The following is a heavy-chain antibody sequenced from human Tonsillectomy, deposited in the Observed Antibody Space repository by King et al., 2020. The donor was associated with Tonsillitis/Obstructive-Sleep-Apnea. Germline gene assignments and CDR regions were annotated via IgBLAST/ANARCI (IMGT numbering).Heavy chain of an antibody. CDR1: GGSISSGGYY. D-gene: IGHD2-2*01. Sequence: QLQESGPGLVKPSQTLSLTCTVSGGSISSGGYYWSWIRQHPGKGLEWIGYIYYSGSTYYNPSLKSLVTISVDTSKNQFSLKLSSVTAADTAVYYCARMTCRSTSCYVDYWGQGTLVTVSS. V-gene: IGHV4-31*01. J-gene: IGHJ4*02. CDR3: ARMTCRSTSCYVDY. CDR2: IYYSGST.